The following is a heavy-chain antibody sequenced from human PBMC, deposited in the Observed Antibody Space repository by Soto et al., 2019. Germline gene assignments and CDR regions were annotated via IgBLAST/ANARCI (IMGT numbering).Heavy chain of an antibody. CDR2: INHSGST. CDR1: GGSFSGYY. V-gene: IGHV4-34*01. CDR3: ARETIFGVVISKYNWFDP. D-gene: IGHD3-3*01. J-gene: IGHJ5*02. Sequence: SETLSLTCAVYGGSFSGYYWSWIRQPPGKGLEWIGEINHSGSTNYNPSLKSRVTISVDTSKNQFSLKLSSVTAADTAVYYCARETIFGVVISKYNWFDPWGQGTLVTVSS.